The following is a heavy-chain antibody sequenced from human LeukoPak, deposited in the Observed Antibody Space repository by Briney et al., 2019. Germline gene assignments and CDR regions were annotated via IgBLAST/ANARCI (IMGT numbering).Heavy chain of an antibody. Sequence: SGTLSLTCAVSGGSFSKNFWYWIRQPPGKGLEWVWEINHSGSTNYNPSLKSRVTISVDTSKNQFSLKLSSVTAADTAVYYCSRGRSSIRDFDLWGRGTLVTVSS. V-gene: IGHV4-34*01. CDR3: SRGRSSIRDFDL. J-gene: IGHJ2*01. D-gene: IGHD6-13*01. CDR1: GGSFSKNF. CDR2: INHSGST.